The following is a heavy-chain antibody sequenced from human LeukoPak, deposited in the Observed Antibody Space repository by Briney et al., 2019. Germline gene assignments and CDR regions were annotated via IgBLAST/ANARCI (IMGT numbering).Heavy chain of an antibody. CDR3: ARVREGVYNYYDILTGPPENYYYMDV. CDR1: GYTFTSYG. J-gene: IGHJ6*03. CDR2: ISAYNGNT. D-gene: IGHD3-9*01. Sequence: GASVKVSCKASGYTFTSYGISWVRQAPGQGLEWMGWISAYNGNTNYAQKLQGRVTMTTDTSTSTAYMELRSLRSDDTAVYYCARVREGVYNYYDILTGPPENYYYMDVWGKGTTVTVSS. V-gene: IGHV1-18*01.